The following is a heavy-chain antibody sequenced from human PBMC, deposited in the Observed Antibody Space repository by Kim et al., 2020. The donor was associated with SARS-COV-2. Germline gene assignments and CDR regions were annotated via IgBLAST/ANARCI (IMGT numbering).Heavy chain of an antibody. CDR2: ISYDGSNR. Sequence: GGSLRLSCVASGFRFSEYAMHWVRQAPGTGLEWVALISYDGSNRYYGDSVKGRFTVSRDNSKNTLFLQLNSLRTDDTAVYYCAKETGAASDLDPWGQGTLVTVSS. V-gene: IGHV3-30*18. CDR1: GFRFSEYA. CDR3: AKETGAASDLDP. J-gene: IGHJ5*02. D-gene: IGHD6-19*01.